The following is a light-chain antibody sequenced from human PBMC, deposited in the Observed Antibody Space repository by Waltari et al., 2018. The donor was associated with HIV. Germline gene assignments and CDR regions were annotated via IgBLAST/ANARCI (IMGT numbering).Light chain of an antibody. CDR1: NIGSKT. CDR2: DDA. Sequence: SYVLTQPPSVSVAPGQTAMITCGGNNIGSKTVQWYQQKPGQAPILVIYDDADRPSGIPERFSGSNSGNTATLTISGTQAMDEADYYCQAWDVSTGVFGTGTKVTVL. V-gene: IGLV3-21*01. J-gene: IGLJ1*01. CDR3: QAWDVSTGV.